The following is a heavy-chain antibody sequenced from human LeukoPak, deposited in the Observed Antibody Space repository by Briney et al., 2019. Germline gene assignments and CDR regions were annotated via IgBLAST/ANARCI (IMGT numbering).Heavy chain of an antibody. V-gene: IGHV3-48*03. Sequence: PGGSLRLSCAASGFTFSSYEMNWVRQAPGKGLEWVSYISSSGSTIYYADSVKGRFTISRDNAKNSLYLQMNSLRAEDTAVYYCAREVSYYRLGIWFDPWGQGTLVTVSS. D-gene: IGHD3-10*01. J-gene: IGHJ5*02. CDR1: GFTFSSYE. CDR3: AREVSYYRLGIWFDP. CDR2: ISSSGSTI.